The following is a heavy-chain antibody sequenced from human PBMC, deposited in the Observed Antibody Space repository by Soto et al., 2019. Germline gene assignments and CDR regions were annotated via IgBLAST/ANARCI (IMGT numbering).Heavy chain of an antibody. D-gene: IGHD6-13*01. V-gene: IGHV3-15*07. CDR1: GFTFSNAW. CDR2: IKSKTDGGTT. CDR3: TTPGIAAAGETRYYYYYGMDV. Sequence: GGSLRLSCAASGFTFSNAWMNWVRQAPGKGLEWVGRIKSKTDGGTTDYAAPVKGRFTISRDDSKNTLYLQMNSLKTEDTAVYYCTTPGIAAAGETRYYYYYGMDVWGQGTTVTVSS. J-gene: IGHJ6*02.